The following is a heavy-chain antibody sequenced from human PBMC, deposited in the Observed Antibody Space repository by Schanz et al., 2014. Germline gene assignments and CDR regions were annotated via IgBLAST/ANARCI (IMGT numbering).Heavy chain of an antibody. CDR2: IGGSGDST. CDR1: GFNFSNHA. D-gene: IGHD3-9*01. CDR3: AKHVRSLTGNDY. J-gene: IGHJ4*02. Sequence: VQLVESGGGVVQPGRSLRLSCAASGFNFSNHALSWVRQAPGKGLEWVSGIGGSGDSTHYADSVKGRFIISRDNSKNTLYLQVNSLRAEDTAVYYCAKHVRSLTGNDYWGQGTLVTVSS. V-gene: IGHV3-23*04.